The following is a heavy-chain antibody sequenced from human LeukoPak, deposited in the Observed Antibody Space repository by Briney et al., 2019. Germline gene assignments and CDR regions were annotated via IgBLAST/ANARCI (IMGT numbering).Heavy chain of an antibody. CDR2: ITSHNKHI. CDR1: GFTFSNYN. V-gene: IGHV3-21*04. D-gene: IGHD6-19*01. J-gene: IGHJ4*02. CDR3: AKSSTGQWLIDY. Sequence: GGSLRLSCVGTGFTFSNYNMNWVRQAPGKGLEWVSSITSHNKHIYNEDSVKGRFTISRDNAKNSLYLQMNSLRAEDTAVYYCAKSSTGQWLIDYWGQGTLVTVSS.